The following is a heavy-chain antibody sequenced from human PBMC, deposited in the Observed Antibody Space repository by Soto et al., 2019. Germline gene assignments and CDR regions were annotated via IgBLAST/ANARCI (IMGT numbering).Heavy chain of an antibody. CDR3: ARERGTYYYGMDV. V-gene: IGHV3-74*01. Sequence: PGGSLRLSCAASGFTFSSYWMHWVRQAPGKGLVWVSRINSDGSSTSYADSVKGRFTISRDNAKNTLYPQMNSLRAEDTAVYYCARERGTYYYGMDVWGQGTTVTVSS. CDR2: INSDGSST. D-gene: IGHD1-1*01. CDR1: GFTFSSYW. J-gene: IGHJ6*02.